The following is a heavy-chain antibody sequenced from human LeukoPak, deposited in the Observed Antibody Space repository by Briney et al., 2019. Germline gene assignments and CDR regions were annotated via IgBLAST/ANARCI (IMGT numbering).Heavy chain of an antibody. CDR2: IYSGGST. Sequence: GGSLRLSCAASGFTVSSNYMSWVRQAPGKGLEWVSVIYSGGSTYYADSVKGRFTISRDNSKNTLYLQMNSLRAEDTAVYYCARSLYYHGGNEYWGQGTLVTVSS. D-gene: IGHD4-23*01. J-gene: IGHJ4*02. CDR1: GFTVSSNY. V-gene: IGHV3-53*01. CDR3: ARSLYYHGGNEY.